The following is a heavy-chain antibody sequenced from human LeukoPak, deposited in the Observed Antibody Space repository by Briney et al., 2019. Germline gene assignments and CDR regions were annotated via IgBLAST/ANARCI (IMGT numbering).Heavy chain of an antibody. CDR3: AKGGSGWYKYDC. D-gene: IGHD6-19*01. CDR2: ISGSGGTT. CDR1: GFTFSSYA. Sequence: GGSLRLSCAASGFTFSSYAMSWVRQAPGKGLEWVSVISGSGGTTYYADSVKGRFTISRDNSKNTLYLQMDSLRAEGTAVYYCAKGGSGWYKYDCWGQGTLVSVSS. J-gene: IGHJ4*02. V-gene: IGHV3-23*01.